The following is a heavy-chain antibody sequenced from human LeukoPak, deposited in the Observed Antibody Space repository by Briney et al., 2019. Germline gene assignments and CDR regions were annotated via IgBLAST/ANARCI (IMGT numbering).Heavy chain of an antibody. CDR1: GFTFDDYG. V-gene: IGHV3-20*04. CDR3: ARVQIYCSSTSCYPYYFDY. CDR2: INWYGGSA. Sequence: GGSLRLSCAASGFTFDDYGMSWVRQAPGKGLEWGSGINWYGGSAGYADSVKGRFTISRDNAKNSLYLQMNSLRAEDTALYYCARVQIYCSSTSCYPYYFDYWGQGTLVTVSS. D-gene: IGHD2-2*01. J-gene: IGHJ4*02.